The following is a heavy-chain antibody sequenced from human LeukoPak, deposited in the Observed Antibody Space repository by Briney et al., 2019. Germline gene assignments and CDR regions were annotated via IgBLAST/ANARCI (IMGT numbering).Heavy chain of an antibody. Sequence: SQTLSLTCAISGDSVSSNSAAWNWIRQSPSRGLEWLGRTYYRSKWYTYYAVSVKSRISINRDTSKNQISLQLNSVTPEDTAVYFCARGGQGDGYSADEAFDIWGQGTMVTVS. V-gene: IGHV6-1*01. CDR1: GDSVSSNSAA. J-gene: IGHJ3*02. CDR2: TYYRSKWYT. CDR3: ARGGQGDGYSADEAFDI. D-gene: IGHD5-18*01.